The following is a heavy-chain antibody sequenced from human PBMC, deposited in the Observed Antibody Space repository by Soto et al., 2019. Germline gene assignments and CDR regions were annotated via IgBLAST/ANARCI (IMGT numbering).Heavy chain of an antibody. V-gene: IGHV3-30-3*01. CDR3: ARDDSGSYYADHFDY. CDR2: ISYDGSNK. D-gene: IGHD1-26*01. J-gene: IGHJ4*02. CDR1: GFTFSSYA. Sequence: QVQLVESGGGVVQPGRSLRLSCAASGFTFSSYAMHWVRQAPGKGLEWVAVISYDGSNKYYADSVKGRFTISRDNSKNTLYLQMNSLRVEDTAVYYCARDDSGSYYADHFDYWGQGTLVTVSS.